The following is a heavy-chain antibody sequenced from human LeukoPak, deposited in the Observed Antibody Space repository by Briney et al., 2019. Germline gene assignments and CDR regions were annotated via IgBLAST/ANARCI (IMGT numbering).Heavy chain of an antibody. CDR2: ISGSGGST. D-gene: IGHD1-26*01. V-gene: IGHV3-23*01. Sequence: GGSLRLSCAASGFTFSSYAMSWVRQAPGKGLEWVSAISGSGGSTYYADSVKGRFTISRDNSKNTLYLQMNSLGAEDTAVYYCAKLTSGSSTYFDYWGQGTLVTVSS. CDR3: AKLTSGSSTYFDY. CDR1: GFTFSSYA. J-gene: IGHJ4*02.